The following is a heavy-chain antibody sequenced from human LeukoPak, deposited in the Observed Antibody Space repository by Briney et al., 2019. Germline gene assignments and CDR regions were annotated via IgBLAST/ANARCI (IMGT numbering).Heavy chain of an antibody. CDR2: IYYSGST. CDR3: ARHNRRSPLVDY. CDR1: GGSISSSSYY. V-gene: IGHV4-39*01. J-gene: IGHJ4*02. D-gene: IGHD3-16*02. Sequence: PSETLSLTCTVSGGSISSSSYYWGWIRQPPGKGLEWIGSIYYSGSTYYNPSLKSRVTISVDTSKNQFSLKLSSVTAADTAVYYCARHNRRSPLVDYWGQGTLVTVSS.